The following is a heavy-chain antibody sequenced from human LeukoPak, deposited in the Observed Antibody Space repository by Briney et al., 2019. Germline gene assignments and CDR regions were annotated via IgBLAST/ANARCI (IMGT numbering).Heavy chain of an antibody. V-gene: IGHV4-30-2*01. CDR2: IYHSGST. CDR3: ATLGRNYFDS. J-gene: IGHJ4*02. Sequence: SQTLSLTCTVSGGSISSGGYYWSWIRQPPGKGLEWNGYIYHSGSTYYNPSLKSRVTISVDRSKNQFSLKLSSVTAADTAVYYCATLGRNYFDSWGQGTLVTVSS. CDR1: GGSISSGGYY. D-gene: IGHD2-15*01.